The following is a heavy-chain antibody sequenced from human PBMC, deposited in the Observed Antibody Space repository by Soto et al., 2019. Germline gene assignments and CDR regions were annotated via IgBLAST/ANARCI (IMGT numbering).Heavy chain of an antibody. D-gene: IGHD3-9*01. J-gene: IGHJ4*02. CDR1: GFSLSTSGVG. V-gene: IGHV2-5*01. CDR3: AYRRAGRLRYFDWLPDFDY. Sequence: SRPTLVNPTQTLTLTCTFSGFSLSTSGVGVGWIRQPPGKALEWLALIYWNDDKRYSPSLKSRLTITKDTSKNQVVLTMTNMDPVDTATYFCAYRRAGRLRYFDWLPDFDYWGQGTLVTVS. CDR2: IYWNDDK.